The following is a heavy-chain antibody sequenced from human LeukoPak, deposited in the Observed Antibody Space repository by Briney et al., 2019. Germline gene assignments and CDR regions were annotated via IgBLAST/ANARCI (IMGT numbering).Heavy chain of an antibody. J-gene: IGHJ4*02. Sequence: SETLSLTCAVYGGSFSGYYWSWIRQPPGKGLEWIGEINHSGSTNYNPSLKSRVTISVDTSKNQFSLKLSSVTAADTAVYYCATTSQYYGLDYWGQGTLVTVSS. V-gene: IGHV4-34*01. CDR1: GGSFSGYY. CDR2: INHSGST. D-gene: IGHD2/OR15-2a*01. CDR3: ATTSQYYGLDY.